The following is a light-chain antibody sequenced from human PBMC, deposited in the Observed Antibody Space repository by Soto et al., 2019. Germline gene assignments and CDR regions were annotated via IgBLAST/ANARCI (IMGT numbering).Light chain of an antibody. Sequence: EIVLTHSPGTLSLSPGERATLSCRASQSVANNYLAWYQQRPGQAPRLVIYDASSRATGIPDRFSASGSGTDFTLTISRLEPEDFAVYYCQQCGSSPWTFGQGTKVDIK. CDR2: DAS. V-gene: IGKV3-20*01. CDR3: QQCGSSPWT. J-gene: IGKJ1*01. CDR1: QSVANNY.